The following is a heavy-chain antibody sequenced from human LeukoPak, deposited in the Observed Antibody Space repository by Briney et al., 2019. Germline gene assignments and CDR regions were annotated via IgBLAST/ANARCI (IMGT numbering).Heavy chain of an antibody. CDR3: ARTTRSEYYYGMDV. V-gene: IGHV4-39*01. Sequence: TSETLSLTCSVSGGSISSSRDYWAWVRQPPGKGLEWIGSIYYTGKTYYYPSLKSRVTISVDLSRNQFSLDLSSVTAADTAVYYCARTTRSEYYYGMDVWGQGTTVTVSS. J-gene: IGHJ6*02. CDR1: GGSISSSRDY. D-gene: IGHD1-14*01. CDR2: IYYTGKT.